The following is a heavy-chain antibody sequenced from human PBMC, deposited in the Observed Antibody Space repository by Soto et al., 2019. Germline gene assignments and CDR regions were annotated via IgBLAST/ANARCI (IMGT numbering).Heavy chain of an antibody. CDR1: GFTFSNYG. V-gene: IGHV3-30*18. CDR3: AKDSXEPHDPPLYNWFDP. CDR2: ISYDGSHK. D-gene: IGHD1-26*01. Sequence: GGSLRLSCAASGFTFSNYGFHWVRQAPGKGLEWVAVISYDGSHKYYTDSVKGRFTISRDNSKNTVSLQMNNLRPDDTAVYYCAKDSXEPHDPPLYNWFDPWGLGTLVTVSS. J-gene: IGHJ5*02.